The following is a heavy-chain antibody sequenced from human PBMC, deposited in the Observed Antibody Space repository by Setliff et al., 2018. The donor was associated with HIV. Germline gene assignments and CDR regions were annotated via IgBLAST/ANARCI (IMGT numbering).Heavy chain of an antibody. Sequence: GGSLRLSCAASGCICSNSCMSWVRQAPGEGLEWVATRKQDESEMQYVDSVKGRFTISRDNAKNSLYLQMNSLRAEDTAVYYCARNTDVDSVYRPFHIWGQGTMVTVSS. CDR2: RKQDESEM. D-gene: IGHD1-26*01. V-gene: IGHV3-7*03. CDR1: GCICSNSC. CDR3: ARNTDVDSVYRPFHI. J-gene: IGHJ3*02.